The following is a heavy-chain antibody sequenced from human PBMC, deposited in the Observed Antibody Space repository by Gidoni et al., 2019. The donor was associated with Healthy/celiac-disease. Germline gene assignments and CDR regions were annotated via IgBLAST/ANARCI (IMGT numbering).Heavy chain of an antibody. CDR1: GFTFSSYA. D-gene: IGHD6-19*01. Sequence: EVQLLESGGGLVQPGGSLRLSCAASGFTFSSYAMSWVRQAPGKGLEWVSAISGSGGSTYYADSVKGRFTISRDNSKNTLYLQMNSLRAEDTAVYYCAKGRFGESVVAVAVFYWGQGTLVTVSS. V-gene: IGHV3-23*01. CDR2: ISGSGGST. CDR3: AKGRFGESVVAVAVFY. J-gene: IGHJ4*02.